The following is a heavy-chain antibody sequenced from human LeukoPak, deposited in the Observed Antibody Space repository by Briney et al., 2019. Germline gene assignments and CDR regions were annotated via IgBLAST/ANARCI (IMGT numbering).Heavy chain of an antibody. CDR2: TTHSGST. V-gene: IGHV4-38-2*02. D-gene: IGHD2-2*01. CDR1: GYTMNSGYY. Sequence: SETLSLTCNVSGYTMNSGYYWSWIRQTPGNGLEWIGETTHSGSTNYNPSLKSRVTMSVDTSKNQFSLKLSSVTAADTAVYYCARSSSSTSWSSFDYWGQGTLVTVSS. CDR3: ARSSSSTSWSSFDY. J-gene: IGHJ4*02.